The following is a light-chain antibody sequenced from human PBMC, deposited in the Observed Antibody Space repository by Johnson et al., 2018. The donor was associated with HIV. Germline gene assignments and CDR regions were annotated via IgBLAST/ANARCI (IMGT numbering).Light chain of an antibody. J-gene: IGLJ1*01. V-gene: IGLV1-51*02. CDR1: SSDMGNYA. CDR2: ENN. CDR3: GTWDSSLSAGGANYV. Sequence: QSVLTQPPSVSAAPGQKVTISCSGSSSDMGNYAVSWYQQLPGTAPKLHIYENNNRPSGLPDRFSGSKSGTSATLGITGPQPGDEADYYCGTWDSSLSAGGANYVFGTGTKVTVL.